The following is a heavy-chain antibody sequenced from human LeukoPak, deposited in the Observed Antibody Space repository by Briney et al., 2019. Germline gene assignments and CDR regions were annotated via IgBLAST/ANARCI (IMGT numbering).Heavy chain of an antibody. Sequence: GRSLRLSCAASGFTFSSYAMHWVRQAPGKGLEWVAVISYDGSNKYYADSVKGRFTISRDNSKNTLYLQMNSLRAEDTAVYYCALEGRIAAPSIDYWGQGTLVTVSS. D-gene: IGHD6-13*01. CDR1: GFTFSSYA. V-gene: IGHV3-30-3*01. CDR3: ALEGRIAAPSIDY. J-gene: IGHJ4*02. CDR2: ISYDGSNK.